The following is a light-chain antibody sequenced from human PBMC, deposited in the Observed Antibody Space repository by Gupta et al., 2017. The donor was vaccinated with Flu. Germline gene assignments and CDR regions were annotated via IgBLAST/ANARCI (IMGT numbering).Light chain of an antibody. V-gene: IGLV1-47*02. CDR3: EEWDDSLRGVV. CDR1: SSNIGSNY. CDR2: SKN. Sequence: RVTISCSGSSSNIGSNYVYWYKQLPGKAPKLLIDSKNQRPSGVPDRVSCYKAGNYASLATRGLRSEDEADDYCEEWDDSLRGVVFGGGTKMTVL. J-gene: IGLJ2*01.